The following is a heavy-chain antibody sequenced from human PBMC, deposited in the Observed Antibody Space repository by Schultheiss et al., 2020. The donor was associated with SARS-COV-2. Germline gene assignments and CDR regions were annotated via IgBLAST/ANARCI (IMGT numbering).Heavy chain of an antibody. Sequence: GESLKISCAASGFTFSSYSMNWVRQPPGKGLEWLSYISSSSSTIYYADSVKGRFTISRDNAKNSLSLQMISLRAEDTAVYYCARDRRYYGWFDPWGQGTLVTVPS. CDR2: ISSSSSTI. J-gene: IGHJ5*02. CDR1: GFTFSSYS. V-gene: IGHV3-48*01. D-gene: IGHD2/OR15-2a*01. CDR3: ARDRRYYGWFDP.